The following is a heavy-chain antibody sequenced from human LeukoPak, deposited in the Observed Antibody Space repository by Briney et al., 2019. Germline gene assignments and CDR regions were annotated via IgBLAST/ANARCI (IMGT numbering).Heavy chain of an antibody. CDR1: GFTFCSYS. Sequence: GGSLRLSCAASGFTFCSYSMNWVRQAPGKGLEWVSSISSSSSYIYYADSVKGRFTISRDNAKNSLYLQMNSLRAEDTAVYYCARDRSGGSSDYWGQGTLVTVSS. CDR3: ARDRSGGSSDY. V-gene: IGHV3-21*01. J-gene: IGHJ4*02. CDR2: ISSSSSYI. D-gene: IGHD2-15*01.